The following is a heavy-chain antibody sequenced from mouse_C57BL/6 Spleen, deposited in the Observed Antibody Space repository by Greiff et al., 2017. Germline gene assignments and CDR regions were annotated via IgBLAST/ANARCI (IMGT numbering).Heavy chain of an antibody. J-gene: IGHJ1*03. CDR2: IDPSDSYT. D-gene: IGHD2-3*01. V-gene: IGHV1-69*01. Sequence: VKLQQPGAELVMPGASVKLSCKASGYTFTSYWMHWVKQRPGQGLEWIGEIDPSDSYTNYNQKFKGKSTLTVDKSSSTAYMQLSSLTSEDSAVYYCARRGGYYVWYFDVWGTGTTVTVSS. CDR1: GYTFTSYW. CDR3: ARRGGYYVWYFDV.